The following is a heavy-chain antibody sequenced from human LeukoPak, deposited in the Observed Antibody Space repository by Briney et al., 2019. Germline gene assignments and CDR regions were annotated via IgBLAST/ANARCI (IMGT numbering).Heavy chain of an antibody. CDR3: ARVLGYCRGGSCNYYFDD. CDR1: GGTFTSYA. D-gene: IGHD2-15*01. Sequence: TVQVSCNASGGTFTSYAISWERQAPGQGLEWMGRIIPSFGTANYAQKFQGRVTITTDESTSTAYMELSSLRSEDTAMYYCARVLGYCRGGSCNYYFDDWGQGTLVTVSS. CDR2: IIPSFGTA. J-gene: IGHJ4*02. V-gene: IGHV1-69*05.